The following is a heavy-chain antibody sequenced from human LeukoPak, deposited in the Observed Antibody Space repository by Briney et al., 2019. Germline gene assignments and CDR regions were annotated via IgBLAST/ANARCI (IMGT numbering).Heavy chain of an antibody. Sequence: SVKVSCKASGGTFSSYAISWVRQAPGQGLEWMGEIIPIFGTANYAQKFQGRVTITADESTSTAYMELSSLRSEDTAVYYCARETPTVVTGNYYGMDVWGQGTTVTVSS. D-gene: IGHD4-23*01. CDR1: GGTFSSYA. J-gene: IGHJ6*02. CDR2: IIPIFGTA. CDR3: ARETPTVVTGNYYGMDV. V-gene: IGHV1-69*13.